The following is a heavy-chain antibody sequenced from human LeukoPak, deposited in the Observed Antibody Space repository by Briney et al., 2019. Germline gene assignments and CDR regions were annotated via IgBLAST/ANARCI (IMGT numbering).Heavy chain of an antibody. CDR1: GGSISSSNW. J-gene: IGHJ6*02. Sequence: PSGTLSLTCAVSGGSISSSNWWSWVRQPPGKGLEWIGEIYHSGSTNYNPSLKSRVTISVDKSKNHFSLKLSSVTAADTAVYYCARVGRERGHYYYAMGVWGQGTTVTVSS. D-gene: IGHD3/OR15-3a*01. V-gene: IGHV4-4*02. CDR2: IYHSGST. CDR3: ARVGRERGHYYYAMGV.